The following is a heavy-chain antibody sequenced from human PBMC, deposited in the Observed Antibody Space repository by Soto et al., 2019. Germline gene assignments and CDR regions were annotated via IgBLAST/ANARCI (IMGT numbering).Heavy chain of an antibody. D-gene: IGHD4-4*01. Sequence: QVQLVQSGAEVKKPGSTVKVSCKASGGAFSSYAISWERQAPGQGLEWMGGLIPIFGTADYAQKFQGRVTITADESTSTAYMELSSLRSDDTAVYYCATHTVVTPGNYYSGMDVWGQGTTVTVSS. J-gene: IGHJ6*02. CDR2: LIPIFGTA. V-gene: IGHV1-69*12. CDR3: ATHTVVTPGNYYSGMDV. CDR1: GGAFSSYA.